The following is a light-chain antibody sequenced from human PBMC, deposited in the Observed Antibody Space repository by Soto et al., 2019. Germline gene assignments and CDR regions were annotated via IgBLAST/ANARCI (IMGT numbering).Light chain of an antibody. CDR2: EVS. V-gene: IGLV2-8*01. CDR1: SSDVGGYNF. Sequence: QSALTQPPSASGSPGQSVTISCTGTSSDVGGYNFVSWYQQHPGKAPKLMIYEVSNRPSGVPDRFSGSKSGNTASLTVSGLQAEDEAEYYCSSYAASNRLLFGGGTKLTVL. CDR3: SSYAASNRLL. J-gene: IGLJ2*01.